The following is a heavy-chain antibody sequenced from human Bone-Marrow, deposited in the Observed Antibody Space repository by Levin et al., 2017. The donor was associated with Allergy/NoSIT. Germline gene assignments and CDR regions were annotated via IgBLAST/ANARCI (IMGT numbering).Heavy chain of an antibody. J-gene: IGHJ4*02. D-gene: IGHD3-10*01. CDR3: ARSSYGNQFDY. V-gene: IGHV4-4*02. CDR2: IYRNGNT. Sequence: RPSETLSLTCAVSGASVSSSDWWNWVRQPPGKGLEWIGEIYRNGNTNYNPSLKGRVSMSIDKSNNQFSLNLRSVTAADTAVYYCARSSYGNQFDYWGQGALVNVSS. CDR1: GASVSSSDW.